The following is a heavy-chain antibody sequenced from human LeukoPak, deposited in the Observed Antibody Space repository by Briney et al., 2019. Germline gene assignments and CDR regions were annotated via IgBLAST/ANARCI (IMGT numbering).Heavy chain of an antibody. CDR1: GFTFNNYG. Sequence: GRSLRLSCVASGFTFNNYGMHWVRQAPGKGLEWVAVISYDGSNKYYADSVKGRFTISRDNSKNTLYLQMNSLRAEDTAVYYCAKYSGGSSYYFDYWGQGTLVTVSS. J-gene: IGHJ4*02. CDR3: AKYSGGSSYYFDY. V-gene: IGHV3-30*18. CDR2: ISYDGSNK. D-gene: IGHD2-15*01.